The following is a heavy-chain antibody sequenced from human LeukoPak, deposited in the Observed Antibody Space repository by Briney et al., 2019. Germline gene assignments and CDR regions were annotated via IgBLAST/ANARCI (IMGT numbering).Heavy chain of an antibody. J-gene: IGHJ2*01. D-gene: IGHD1-26*01. CDR2: MYTSGSS. CDR3: ARRAGSYLGYWYFDL. CDR1: GGSISSYY. Sequence: SETLSLTCSVSGGSISSYYWTWLRQPPGKGLEWIGYMYTSGSSNYHPSLKSRVTISIDTSKNQFSLKLSSVTASDTAIYYCARRAGSYLGYWYFDLWGRGTLVTVSS. V-gene: IGHV4-4*09.